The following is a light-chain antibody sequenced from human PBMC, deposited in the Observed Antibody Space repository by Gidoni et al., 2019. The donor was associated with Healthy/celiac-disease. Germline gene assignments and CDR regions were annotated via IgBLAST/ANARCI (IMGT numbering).Light chain of an antibody. V-gene: IGKV2-30*01. J-gene: IGKJ1*01. Sequence: DVVRTQAAPSVPVTLGQPASNSYRSNKSLLCSNDNTYLNWFQQRPGQSPRRLIYWVSNRDSGVPDRFSGSGSGTDFTLTISRLEAEDVGVYYCMQGTHWPWTFGQGTKLEIK. CDR3: MQGTHWPWT. CDR1: KSLLCSNDNTY. CDR2: WVS.